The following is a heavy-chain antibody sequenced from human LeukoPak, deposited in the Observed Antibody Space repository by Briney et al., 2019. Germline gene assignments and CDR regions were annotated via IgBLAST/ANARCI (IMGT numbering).Heavy chain of an antibody. Sequence: PSETLSLTCTVSGGSISSYYWSWIRQPPGKGLGWIGHIYTSGSTNYNPSLKSRVTISVDTSKNQFSLKLSSVTAADTAVYYCARGPTYCSSSSCLQGEWGQGTLVTVSS. J-gene: IGHJ4*02. CDR2: IYTSGST. CDR3: ARGPTYCSSSSCLQGE. V-gene: IGHV4-4*08. CDR1: GGSISSYY. D-gene: IGHD2-15*01.